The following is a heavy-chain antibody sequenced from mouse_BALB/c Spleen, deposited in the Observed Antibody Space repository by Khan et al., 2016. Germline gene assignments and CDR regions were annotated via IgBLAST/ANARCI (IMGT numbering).Heavy chain of an antibody. CDR3: ARYRYYYGSSRYFDV. CDR2: INTYSGES. CDR1: GYTFTNYG. Sequence: QIQLVQSGPELKKPGKTVKISCKASGYTFTNYGMNWVKQAPGKGLKWMGWINTYSGESKYADDFKGRFAFSLETSANTAYLQINNLKKEDTATYFCARYRYYYGSSRYFDVWGAGTTVTVSS. V-gene: IGHV9-3-1*01. J-gene: IGHJ1*01. D-gene: IGHD1-1*01.